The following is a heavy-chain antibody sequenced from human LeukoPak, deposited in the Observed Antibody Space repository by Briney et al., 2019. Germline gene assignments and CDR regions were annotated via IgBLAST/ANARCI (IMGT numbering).Heavy chain of an antibody. D-gene: IGHD3-16*01. CDR2: ISTRGDNT. V-gene: IGHV3-23*01. CDR3: ATSLWDVYLGAY. Sequence: AGGSLRLSCTTSGLTFSDYAMRWVRQAPGEGLEWVSSISTRGDNTDYAESVRGRFTISRDDSKNTLYLQMNSLRPDDTAVYYCATSLWDVYLGAYWGQGTLVTVSS. J-gene: IGHJ4*02. CDR1: GLTFSDYA.